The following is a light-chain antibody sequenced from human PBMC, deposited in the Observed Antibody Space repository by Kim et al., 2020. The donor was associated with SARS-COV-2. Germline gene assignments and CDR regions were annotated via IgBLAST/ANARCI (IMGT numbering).Light chain of an antibody. CDR2: AAS. CDR1: QGITTS. V-gene: IGKV1-16*02. CDR3: QQYYNYPLT. Sequence: DIQMTQSPSSLSASVGDRVTITCRASQGITTSLAWFQQKPGKAPKSLIYAASNLQSGVPSKFSGSGSGTDFTLTINTLQPEDFATYYCQQYYNYPLTFGGGTKV. J-gene: IGKJ4*01.